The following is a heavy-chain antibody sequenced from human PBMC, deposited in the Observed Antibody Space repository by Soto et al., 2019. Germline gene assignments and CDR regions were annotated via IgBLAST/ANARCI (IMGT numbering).Heavy chain of an antibody. CDR2: ISSSSFSI. CDR3: ARNESSNIYGMDV. Sequence: LRLSCAASGFTFSSYSMNWVRQAPGKGPEWVSSISSSSFSINYADSVKGRFSIPRDNAQNSLRLQMNNLRAEDTAVYYCARNESSNIYGMDVWGQGTTVTVSS. V-gene: IGHV3-21*01. J-gene: IGHJ6*02. CDR1: GFTFSSYS. D-gene: IGHD6-6*01.